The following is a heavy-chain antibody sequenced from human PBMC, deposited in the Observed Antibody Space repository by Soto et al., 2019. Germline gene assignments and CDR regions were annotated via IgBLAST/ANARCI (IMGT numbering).Heavy chain of an antibody. CDR2: ISGSAGSSGP. CDR3: AKARCSTANCYVPEY. V-gene: IGHV3-23*01. J-gene: IGHJ4*02. CDR1: GFTFSTYT. D-gene: IGHD2-2*01. Sequence: PGGSLRLSCVASGFTFSTYTMSWVRQAPGKGLEWVSVISGSAGSSGPSYADSVQGRFSISRDNARNTLYLQMSSLRGEDTAMYYCAKARCSTANCYVPEYWGQGTRVTVSS.